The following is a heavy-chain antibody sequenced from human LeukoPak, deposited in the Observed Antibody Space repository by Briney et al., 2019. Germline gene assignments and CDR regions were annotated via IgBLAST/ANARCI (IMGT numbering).Heavy chain of an antibody. J-gene: IGHJ5*02. Sequence: ASVKVSCKASGGTFSSYAISWVRQAPGQGLEWMGGIIPIFGTANYAQKFQGRVTITADESTSTAYMELSSLRSEDTAVYYCARVLDSVGGSYYNWFDPWGQGTLVTVSS. V-gene: IGHV1-69*13. D-gene: IGHD2-15*01. CDR2: IIPIFGTA. CDR3: ARVLDSVGGSYYNWFDP. CDR1: GGTFSSYA.